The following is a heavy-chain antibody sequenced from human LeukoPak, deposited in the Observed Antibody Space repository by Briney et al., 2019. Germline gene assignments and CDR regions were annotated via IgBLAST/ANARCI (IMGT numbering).Heavy chain of an antibody. J-gene: IGHJ4*02. CDR1: GLTFSTSG. CDR2: IGPTGSDR. CDR3: ATETNGRHYDY. V-gene: IGHV3-21*06. Sequence: GGSLRLSCTASGLTFSTSGFNWVRQAPGKGLEWVASIGPTGSDRYHADSIKGRFTISRDNANNFLYLQMNSLRAEDTAEYYCATETNGRHYDYWGQGTLLTVSS. D-gene: IGHD1-14*01.